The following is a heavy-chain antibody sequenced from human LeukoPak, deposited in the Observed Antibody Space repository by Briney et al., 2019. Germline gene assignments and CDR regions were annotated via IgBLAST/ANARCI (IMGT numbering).Heavy chain of an antibody. V-gene: IGHV4-34*01. CDR3: ARAGIGDRSAVFDY. CDR1: GGPFSGYY. Sequence: SETLSLTCAVYGGPFSGYYWNWIRQPPGKGLEWIGDINHNGNTNYNPSLESRVTISVDTSKNQFSLKLYSLTAADTAVYFCARAGIGDRSAVFDYWGQEILVTVSS. CDR2: INHNGNT. J-gene: IGHJ4*02. D-gene: IGHD3-10*01.